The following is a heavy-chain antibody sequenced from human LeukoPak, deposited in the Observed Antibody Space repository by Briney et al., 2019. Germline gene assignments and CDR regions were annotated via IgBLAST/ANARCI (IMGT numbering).Heavy chain of an antibody. J-gene: IGHJ4*02. Sequence: GGSLRLSCAASGFTFSSYAMSWVRQAPGKGLEWVSAISGSGGSTYYADSVKGRFTISRDNSKNTLYLQMNSLRAEDTAVYYCARDFFPIVDSSWYEIGYWGQGTLVTVSS. CDR1: GFTFSSYA. V-gene: IGHV3-23*01. D-gene: IGHD6-13*01. CDR2: ISGSGGST. CDR3: ARDFFPIVDSSWYEIGY.